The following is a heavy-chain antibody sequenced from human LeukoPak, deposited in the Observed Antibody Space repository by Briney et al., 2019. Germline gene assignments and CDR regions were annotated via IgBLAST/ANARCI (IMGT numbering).Heavy chain of an antibody. CDR1: GFTFSSYG. V-gene: IGHV3-30*18. Sequence: GRSLRLSCAASGFTFSSYGMHWVRQAPGKGLEWVAVASYDGSNKYYADSVKGRFTISRVNSKNTLYLQMNSLRAEDTAVYYCAKDGGCSSTTCYSPYYFDYWGQGTLVTVSS. J-gene: IGHJ4*02. CDR3: AKDGGCSSTTCYSPYYFDY. D-gene: IGHD2-2*01. CDR2: ASYDGSNK.